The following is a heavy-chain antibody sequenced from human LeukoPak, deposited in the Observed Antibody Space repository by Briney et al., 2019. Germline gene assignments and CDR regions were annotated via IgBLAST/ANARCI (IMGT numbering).Heavy chain of an antibody. Sequence: ASVKVSCKASGYTFTDYYIHWVRQAPGQGLEWMGWINPNSGGTNYAQKFQGRVTMTRDTSISTAYMELSRLRSDDTAVYYCARVRAYYDYVWGSYRYFYGMDVWGQGTTVTVSS. D-gene: IGHD3-16*02. V-gene: IGHV1-2*02. CDR1: GYTFTDYY. CDR2: INPNSGGT. J-gene: IGHJ6*02. CDR3: ARVRAYYDYVWGSYRYFYGMDV.